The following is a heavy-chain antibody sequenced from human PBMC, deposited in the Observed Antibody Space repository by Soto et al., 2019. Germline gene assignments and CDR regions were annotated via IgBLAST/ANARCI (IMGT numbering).Heavy chain of an antibody. V-gene: IGHV3-23*01. CDR1: GFTFSSYG. CDR3: AKGGRILEWTIFDY. J-gene: IGHJ4*02. Sequence: EVQLLESGGGLVQPGGSLRLSCAASGFTFSSYGMSWVRQAPGKGLEWVSVISGSGGSTYYADSVKGRFTISRDNSQNSRYLQMNSLRAEDTAVYYCAKGGRILEWTIFDYWGQGTLVTVSS. CDR2: ISGSGGST. D-gene: IGHD3-3*01.